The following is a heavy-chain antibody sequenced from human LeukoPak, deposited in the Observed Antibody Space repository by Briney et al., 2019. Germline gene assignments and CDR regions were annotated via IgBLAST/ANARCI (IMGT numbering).Heavy chain of an antibody. V-gene: IGHV3-7*04. Sequence: GGSLRLSCAASGFTFSSYAMSWVRRAPGKGLEWVANINQDGSKKYYVDSVKGRFTISRDNVKNSVYLQMNSLRAEDTAVYSCARAVAAADSYWGRGTLVTVSS. D-gene: IGHD6-13*01. CDR2: INQDGSKK. CDR3: ARAVAAADSY. J-gene: IGHJ4*02. CDR1: GFTFSSYA.